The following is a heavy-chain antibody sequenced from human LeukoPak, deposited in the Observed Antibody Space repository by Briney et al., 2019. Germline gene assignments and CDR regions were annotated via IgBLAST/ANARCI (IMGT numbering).Heavy chain of an antibody. CDR3: ARDHYYDSTFDY. CDR2: ISSSGTTI. CDR1: GFTVSSNY. Sequence: GGSLRLSCAASGFTVSSNYMTWVRQAPGKGLEWVSYISSSGTTIYYADSVKGRFTNSRDNAQNSLYLHMNSLRAEDTAVYYCARDHYYDSTFDYWGQGTLVTVSS. V-gene: IGHV3-48*03. D-gene: IGHD3-22*01. J-gene: IGHJ4*02.